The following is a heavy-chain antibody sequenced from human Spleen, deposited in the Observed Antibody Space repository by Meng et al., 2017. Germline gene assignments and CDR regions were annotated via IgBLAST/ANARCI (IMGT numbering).Heavy chain of an antibody. CDR3: AKEGTYSSSWWCFDY. D-gene: IGHD6-13*01. CDR1: GFTFSDYA. V-gene: IGHV3-23*01. J-gene: IGHJ4*02. Sequence: GESLKISCAASGFTFSDYAMSWVRQAPGRGLEWVSGISGGGSKTYYADSVKGRFTISRDNSENTLYLQMNSLRAEDTAVYYCAKEGTYSSSWWCFDYWGEGALVTVSS. CDR2: ISGGGSKT.